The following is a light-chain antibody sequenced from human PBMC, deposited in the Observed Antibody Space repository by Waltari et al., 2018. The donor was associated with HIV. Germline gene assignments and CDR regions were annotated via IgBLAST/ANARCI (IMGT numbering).Light chain of an antibody. Sequence: QSVLAQPRSVSGTPGQTVNISCSGSTSNVRNNYVYWYQQVTGVAPKLLIYRKNQRPSGVADRFSGSKSGTSASLGISGLRTEDEAEYYCAVWDDRLSGRLFGGGTKVTVL. CDR2: RKN. J-gene: IGLJ2*01. CDR1: TSNVRNNY. CDR3: AVWDDRLSGRL. V-gene: IGLV1-47*01.